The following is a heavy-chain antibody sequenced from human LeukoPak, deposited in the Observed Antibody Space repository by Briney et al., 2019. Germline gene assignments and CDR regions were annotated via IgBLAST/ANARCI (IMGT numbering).Heavy chain of an antibody. CDR1: GYSFTGYY. CDR2: IKPNSGGT. Sequence: ASVKVSCKXSGYSFTGYYMHWVRRAPGQGLEGMGRIKPNSGGTNYAQKFQGRVTMTRDTSISTAYMELSRLRSDDTAVYYCARDSPARWSDAFDIWGQGTMVTVSS. CDR3: ARDSPARWSDAFDI. J-gene: IGHJ3*02. D-gene: IGHD4-23*01. V-gene: IGHV1-2*06.